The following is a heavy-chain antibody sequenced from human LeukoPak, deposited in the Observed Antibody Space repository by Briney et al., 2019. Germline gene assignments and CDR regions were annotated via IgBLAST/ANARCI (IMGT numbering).Heavy chain of an antibody. CDR1: GKTLSDLS. Sequence: GASVKVSCKVSGKTLSDLSIHWLRQPPGKGLEWLGGSDPEDGERIYAQMFQGRVTMTRNTSISTAYMELSSLRSEDTAVYYCARESEVAAAEYYYYGMDVWGQGTTVTVSS. D-gene: IGHD6-13*01. J-gene: IGHJ6*02. V-gene: IGHV1-24*01. CDR3: ARESEVAAAEYYYYGMDV. CDR2: SDPEDGER.